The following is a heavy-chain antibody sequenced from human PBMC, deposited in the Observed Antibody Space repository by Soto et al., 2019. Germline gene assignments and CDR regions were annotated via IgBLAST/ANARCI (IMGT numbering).Heavy chain of an antibody. CDR1: GFTFSSYG. CDR2: ISYDGSNK. V-gene: IGHV3-30*18. D-gene: IGHD3-10*01. J-gene: IGHJ4*02. Sequence: PGGSLRLSCAASGFTFSSYGMHWVRQAPGKGLEWVAVISYDGSNKYYADSVKGRFTISRDNSKNTLYLQMNSLRAEDTAVYYFAKIGTMVRGVTPYYFDYWGQGTLVTVSS. CDR3: AKIGTMVRGVTPYYFDY.